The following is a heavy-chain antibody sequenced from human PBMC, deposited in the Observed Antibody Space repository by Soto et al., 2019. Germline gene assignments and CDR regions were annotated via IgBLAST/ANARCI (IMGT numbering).Heavy chain of an antibody. J-gene: IGHJ4*02. V-gene: IGHV6-1*01. CDR2: TFYRSKWYD. CDR3: ARAYDTSGNYIQYFDY. Sequence: SQTLSLTCAISGDSVSSNSAAWNCIRQSPSRGLEWLGRTFYRSKWYDDYAVSMKNRITINPDTSKNQFSLQLNSVTPEDTAVYYCARAYDTSGNYIQYFDYWGQGTLVTVSS. D-gene: IGHD3-22*01. CDR1: GDSVSSNSAA.